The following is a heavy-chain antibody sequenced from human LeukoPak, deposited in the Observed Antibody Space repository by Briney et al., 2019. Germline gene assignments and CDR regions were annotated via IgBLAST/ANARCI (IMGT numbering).Heavy chain of an antibody. Sequence: GGSLRLSCAASGFTFSSYAMHWVRQAPGKGLEWVAVISYDGSNKYYADSVKGRFTISRDNSKNTLYLQMNSLRAEDTAAYYCARVGYSSGWYGGYYFDYWGQGTLVTVSS. J-gene: IGHJ4*02. CDR1: GFTFSSYA. V-gene: IGHV3-30*04. CDR2: ISYDGSNK. D-gene: IGHD6-19*01. CDR3: ARVGYSSGWYGGYYFDY.